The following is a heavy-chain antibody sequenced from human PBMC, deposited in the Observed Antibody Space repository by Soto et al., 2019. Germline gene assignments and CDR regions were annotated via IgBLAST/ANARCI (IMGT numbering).Heavy chain of an antibody. J-gene: IGHJ4*02. Sequence: SETLSLTCTVSGGSISSYYWSWIRQLPGKGLEWIGYIYYSGSTNYNPSLKSRVTISVDTSKNQFSLKLSSVTAADTAVYYCAGTLRGYSYGYGGGVDYWGQGTLVTVSS. CDR3: AGTLRGYSYGYGGGVDY. CDR1: GGSISSYY. CDR2: IYYSGST. D-gene: IGHD5-18*01. V-gene: IGHV4-59*08.